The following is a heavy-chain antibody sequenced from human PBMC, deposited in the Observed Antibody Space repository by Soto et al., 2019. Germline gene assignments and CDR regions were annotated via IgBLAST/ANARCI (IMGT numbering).Heavy chain of an antibody. CDR3: AKDQGGGSYFDY. CDR1: GFTFSSYG. Sequence: GGSLRLSCAASGFTFSSYGMHWVRQAPGKGLEWVAVISYDGSNKYYADSVKGRFTISRDNSKNTLYLQMNSLRAEDMAVYSCAKDQGGGSYFDYWGQGTLVTVSS. J-gene: IGHJ4*02. CDR2: ISYDGSNK. V-gene: IGHV3-30*18. D-gene: IGHD1-26*01.